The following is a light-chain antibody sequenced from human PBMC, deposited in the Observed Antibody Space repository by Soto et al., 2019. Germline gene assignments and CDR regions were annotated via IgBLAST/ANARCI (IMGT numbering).Light chain of an antibody. Sequence: EIVLTQSPATLPFSQGERALLYPRASQSITNYLGWYQQKPGQAPRLLIYATSNRATGIPARFSGSGSGTDFTLTISSLEPEDFSVYYCQQRYNWPVTFGQGTRLEI. CDR2: ATS. V-gene: IGKV3-11*01. CDR3: QQRYNWPVT. J-gene: IGKJ5*01. CDR1: QSITNY.